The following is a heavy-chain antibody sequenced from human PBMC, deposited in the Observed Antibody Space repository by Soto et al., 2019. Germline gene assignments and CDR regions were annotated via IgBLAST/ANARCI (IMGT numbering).Heavy chain of an antibody. Sequence: SETLSLTYTVSGGSIGRGVYYWSWIRQPPGKGLEWIGYIYYSGSTYYNPSLKSRVTISVDTSKNQFSLKLSSVTAADTAVYYCAREDFYDSGYSYYYYGMDVWGQGTTVT. CDR3: AREDFYDSGYSYYYYGMDV. CDR2: IYYSGST. CDR1: GGSIGRGVYY. J-gene: IGHJ6*02. D-gene: IGHD5-12*01. V-gene: IGHV4-31*03.